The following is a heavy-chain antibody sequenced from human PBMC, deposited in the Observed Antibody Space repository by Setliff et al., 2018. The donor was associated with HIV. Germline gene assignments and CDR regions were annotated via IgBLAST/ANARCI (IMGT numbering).Heavy chain of an antibody. CDR1: GGSISNFY. V-gene: IGHV4-4*07. Sequence: PSETLSLTCRVSGGSISNFYCSWIRQPPGKGLEWVGHIYSTGDTNYNPSLKSRVTLSADTSKNQLSLSLTSVTAADTAVYYCARVRLTMIMMVDYFDQWGQGTLVTVSS. J-gene: IGHJ4*02. CDR3: ARVRLTMIMMVDYFDQ. CDR2: IYSTGDT. D-gene: IGHD3-22*01.